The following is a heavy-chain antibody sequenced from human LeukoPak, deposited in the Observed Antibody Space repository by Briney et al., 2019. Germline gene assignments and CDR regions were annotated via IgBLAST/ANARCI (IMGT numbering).Heavy chain of an antibody. D-gene: IGHD3-9*01. CDR1: GGSISSYY. CDR2: IYTSGST. V-gene: IGHV4-4*07. CDR3: AVEVRYFDLTTQYYFDY. Sequence: SETLSLTCTVSGGSISSYYWSWIRQPAGKGLEWIGRIYTSGSTNYNPSLKSRATMSVDTSKNQFSLKLSSVTAADTAVYYCAVEVRYFDLTTQYYFDYWGQGTLVTVSS. J-gene: IGHJ4*02.